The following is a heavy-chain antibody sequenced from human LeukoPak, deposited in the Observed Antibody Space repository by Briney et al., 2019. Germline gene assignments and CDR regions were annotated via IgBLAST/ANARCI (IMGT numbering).Heavy chain of an antibody. V-gene: IGHV3-21*01. Sequence: GGALRLSCAASGFTFSTYSGNWIRQAPGKGLEWVSSISDDSNYIFYADSVKGRFTISRDNAKNSLYLQMNSLRAEDTAVYYCTRDLLMTSFVDYWGQGTLVTVSS. CDR3: TRDLLMTSFVDY. J-gene: IGHJ4*02. CDR1: GFTFSTYS. CDR2: ISDDSNYI. D-gene: IGHD2-8*01.